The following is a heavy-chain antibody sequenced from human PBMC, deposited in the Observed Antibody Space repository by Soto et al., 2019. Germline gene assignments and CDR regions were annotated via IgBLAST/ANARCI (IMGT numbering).Heavy chain of an antibody. CDR2: VNPRSGST. D-gene: IGHD2-2*01. CDR3: ARSVVPATMRGWFDP. J-gene: IGHJ5*02. CDR1: GYSFTTYN. Sequence: QVQLVQSGAEVKKPGASVKVSCKASGYSFTTYNIHWVRQAPGQGLDWMGIVNPRSGSTVYAQRFQGRVTMTGDTSTSTVYMELSSLRSDDTAVYYFARSVVPATMRGWFDPWGQGTLVTVSS. V-gene: IGHV1-46*03.